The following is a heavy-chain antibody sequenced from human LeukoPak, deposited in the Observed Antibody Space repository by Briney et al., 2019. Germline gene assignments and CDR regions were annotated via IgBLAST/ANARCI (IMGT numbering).Heavy chain of an antibody. D-gene: IGHD1-1*01. Sequence: SETLSLTCTVSGGSISNYYWSWVRQPAGKGLEWIGRIYTSGSTNYNSSLKSRVTMSVDTSKNQFSLKLSSVTAADTAVYYCARGPHSPSTSVTASAGSFDYWGQGTLVTVSS. CDR2: IYTSGST. CDR1: GGSISNYY. V-gene: IGHV4-4*07. CDR3: ARGPHSPSTSVTASAGSFDY. J-gene: IGHJ4*02.